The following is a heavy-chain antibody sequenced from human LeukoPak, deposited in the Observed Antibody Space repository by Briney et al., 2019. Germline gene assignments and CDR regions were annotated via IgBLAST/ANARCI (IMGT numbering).Heavy chain of an antibody. CDR2: IRYDGRNK. CDR1: GFTFSSYA. CDR3: AKAGYCATAGCPDYYYMDV. V-gene: IGHV3-30*02. Sequence: GGSLRLSCAASGFTFSSYAMHWVRQAPGKGLEWVSFIRYDGRNKFYADSVKGRFTISRDTSKNTLYLQMNSLRTEDSAMYYCAKAGYCATAGCPDYYYMDVWGRGTTVTVSS. D-gene: IGHD2-8*01. J-gene: IGHJ6*03.